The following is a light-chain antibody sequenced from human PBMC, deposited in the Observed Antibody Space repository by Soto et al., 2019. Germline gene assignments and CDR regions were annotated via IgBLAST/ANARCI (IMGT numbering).Light chain of an antibody. CDR2: AAS. Sequence: DIQMTQSTSSLSASVGDRVTITCRASQSISSYLNWYQQKPGKAPKLLIYAASSLQSGVPSRFSGSGSGTDFTLTISSLQPEDFATYYCQQSYSTPWTFGQGTKVAIK. V-gene: IGKV1-39*01. CDR3: QQSYSTPWT. CDR1: QSISSY. J-gene: IGKJ1*01.